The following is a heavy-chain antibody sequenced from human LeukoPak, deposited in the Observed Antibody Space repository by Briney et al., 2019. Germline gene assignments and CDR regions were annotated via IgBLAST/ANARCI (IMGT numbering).Heavy chain of an antibody. V-gene: IGHV3-30*18. Sequence: GGSLRLSCAASGFIFSNYGMHWVRQAPGKGLEWVAVISYDGSNKYYADSVKGRFTISRDNSKNTLYLQMNSLRAEDTAVYYCAKDGGGSFTDYWGQGTLVTVSS. CDR1: GFIFSNYG. J-gene: IGHJ4*02. CDR3: AKDGGGSFTDY. CDR2: ISYDGSNK. D-gene: IGHD1-26*01.